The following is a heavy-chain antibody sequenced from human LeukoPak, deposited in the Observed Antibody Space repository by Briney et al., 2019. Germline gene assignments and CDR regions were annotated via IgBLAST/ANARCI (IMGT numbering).Heavy chain of an antibody. V-gene: IGHV3-48*04. CDR2: IKSNGDPI. J-gene: IGHJ3*01. D-gene: IGHD3-10*01. Sequence: GGSLRLSRAASVFTFSGHSMNWGRQAPGEGLEWVSYIKSNGDPIHYADSVKGRFTISRDNAKNSLYLQMNSLGADDTAVYYCARGVGKSNYKGHRFETWGQGKMVTVSS. CDR1: VFTFSGHS. CDR3: ARGVGKSNYKGHRFET.